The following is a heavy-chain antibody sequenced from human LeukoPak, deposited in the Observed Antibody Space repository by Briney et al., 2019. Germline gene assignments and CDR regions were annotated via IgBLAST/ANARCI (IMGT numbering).Heavy chain of an antibody. Sequence: PSETLSLTCTVSGGSISSHYWSWIRQPPGKGLEWIGYIHDSGTTNYNPSLKSRVSISADTFENQMSLRLRSVTAAATAVYYCVRHLSGDYAWLDVWGQGTTVTVSS. CDR2: IHDSGTT. D-gene: IGHD4-17*01. V-gene: IGHV4-59*08. CDR3: VRHLSGDYAWLDV. CDR1: GGSISSHY. J-gene: IGHJ6*02.